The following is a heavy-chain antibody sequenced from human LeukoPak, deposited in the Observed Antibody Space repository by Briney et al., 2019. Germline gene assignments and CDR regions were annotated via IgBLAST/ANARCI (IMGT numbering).Heavy chain of an antibody. D-gene: IGHD3-22*01. Sequence: PGGSLRLSCAASGFTFSSYAMSWVRQAPGKGLEWVSAISGSGGSKYYADSVKGRFTISSDNSKNTLYLQMNSLGAEDTAVYYCAKDAGGYYDSSGYFLGAFDIWGQGTMVTVSS. CDR2: ISGSGGSK. CDR3: AKDAGGYYDSSGYFLGAFDI. V-gene: IGHV3-23*01. CDR1: GFTFSSYA. J-gene: IGHJ3*02.